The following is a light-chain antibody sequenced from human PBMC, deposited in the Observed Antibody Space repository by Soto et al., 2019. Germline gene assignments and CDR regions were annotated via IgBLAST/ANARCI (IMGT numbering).Light chain of an antibody. CDR2: AAS. J-gene: IGKJ5*01. V-gene: IGKV1-9*01. Sequence: DIQLTQSPSFLSASVGDRVTITCRASQGISSYLAWYHQKPGKAPKLLIYAASTLQSGVPSRFSGSGSGTEFTLTISSLQPEDFATYYCQQLNSYPWITFGQGTRLEIK. CDR1: QGISSY. CDR3: QQLNSYPWIT.